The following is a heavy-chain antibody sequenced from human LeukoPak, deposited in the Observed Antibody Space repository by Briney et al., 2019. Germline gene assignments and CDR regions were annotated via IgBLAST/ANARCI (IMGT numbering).Heavy chain of an antibody. CDR3: ARDLFLGEVTGYYYYYGMDV. J-gene: IGHJ6*02. D-gene: IGHD3-10*01. CDR2: ISAYNGNT. V-gene: IGHV1-18*01. CDR1: GYTFTSYG. Sequence: ASVTVSCKASGYTFTSYGISWVRQAPGQGLEWMGWISAYNGNTNYAQKLQGRVTMTTDTSTSTAYMELRSLRSDDTAVYYCARDLFLGEVTGYYYYYGMDVWGQGTTVTVSS.